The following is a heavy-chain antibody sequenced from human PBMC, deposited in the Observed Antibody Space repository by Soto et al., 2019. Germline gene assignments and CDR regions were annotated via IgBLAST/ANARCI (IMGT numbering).Heavy chain of an antibody. J-gene: IGHJ4*02. D-gene: IGHD3-10*01. Sequence: SETLSLTCSVSGDSFSSYSWSWIRQPPGRGLEWIGYIYYSGSTTYNPSLKSRLTMSIDTSKNQFSLRLTSVTAADTAIYYCAGDYASGSYRFDYWGQGTLVTVSS. V-gene: IGHV4-59*01. CDR3: AGDYASGSYRFDY. CDR1: GDSFSSYS. CDR2: IYYSGST.